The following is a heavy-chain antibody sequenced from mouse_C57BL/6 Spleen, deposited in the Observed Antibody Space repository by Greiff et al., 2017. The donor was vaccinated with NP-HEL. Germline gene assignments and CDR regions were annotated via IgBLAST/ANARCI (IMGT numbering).Heavy chain of an antibody. Sequence: QVHVKQPGTELVKPGASVKLSCKASGYTFTSYWMHWVKQRPGQGLEWIGNINPSNGGTNYNEKFKSKATLTVDKSSSTAYMQLSSLTSEDSAVYYCARSGWSYAMDYWGQGTSVTVSS. V-gene: IGHV1-53*01. J-gene: IGHJ4*01. CDR2: INPSNGGT. D-gene: IGHD1-1*02. CDR1: GYTFTSYW. CDR3: ARSGWSYAMDY.